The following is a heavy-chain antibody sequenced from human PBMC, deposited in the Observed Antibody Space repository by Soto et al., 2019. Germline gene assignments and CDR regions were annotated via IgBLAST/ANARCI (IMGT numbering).Heavy chain of an antibody. V-gene: IGHV4-34*01. CDR2: INHSGST. CDR3: ARHGYYANRVTTYEY. CDR1: GGSFSGYY. Sequence: PSETLSLTCAVYGGSFSGYYLCWIRLPQGKGLEWIGEINHSGSTNYNPSLKSRVTISVDTSKNQCSLKLSSVTAADTAVYYCARHGYYANRVTTYEYWGQGTLVTVSS. D-gene: IGHD3-22*01. J-gene: IGHJ4*02.